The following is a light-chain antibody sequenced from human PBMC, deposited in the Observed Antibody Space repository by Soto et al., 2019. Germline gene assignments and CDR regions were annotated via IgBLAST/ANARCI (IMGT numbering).Light chain of an antibody. V-gene: IGLV2-14*01. Sequence: QSALTQPASVSGSPGQSITISCTGSSSDVGGFDHVSWYQLYPGNAPKLIIYEVHNRPSGVSGRFSGSKSGNTASLTISGLQAEDDADYFCSSFATGTMVVFGGGTKVTVL. CDR2: EVH. J-gene: IGLJ2*01. CDR1: SSDVGGFDH. CDR3: SSFATGTMVV.